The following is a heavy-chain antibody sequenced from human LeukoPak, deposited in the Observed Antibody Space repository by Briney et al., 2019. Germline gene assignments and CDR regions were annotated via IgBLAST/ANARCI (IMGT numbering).Heavy chain of an antibody. CDR1: GDSMSRYY. V-gene: IGHV4-59*01. CDR2: IFYNGIT. Sequence: SETLSLTCIVSGDSMSRYYWSWIRQPPGKGLEWVGYIFYNGITNYNPSLASRVSISIDTSRNQFSLKLSSVTAADTAVYYCARDPSGYFNYWGQGTLATVSS. D-gene: IGHD3-22*01. J-gene: IGHJ4*02. CDR3: ARDPSGYFNY.